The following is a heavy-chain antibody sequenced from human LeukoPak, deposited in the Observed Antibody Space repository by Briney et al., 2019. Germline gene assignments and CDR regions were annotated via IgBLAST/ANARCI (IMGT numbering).Heavy chain of an antibody. CDR1: GFTFSSYW. Sequence: GGSLRLSCAASGFTFSSYWMHWVRQAPGKGLVWVSRINSDGSSTSYADSVKGRFTISRDNAKNTLYLQMNSLRAEDTAVYYCARGSSFWYQLPVSYYYYYMDVWGKGTTVTISS. CDR2: INSDGSST. D-gene: IGHD2-2*01. J-gene: IGHJ6*03. V-gene: IGHV3-74*01. CDR3: ARGSSFWYQLPVSYYYYYMDV.